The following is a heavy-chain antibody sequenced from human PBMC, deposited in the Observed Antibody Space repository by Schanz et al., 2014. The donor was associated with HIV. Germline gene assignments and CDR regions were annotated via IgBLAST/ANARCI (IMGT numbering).Heavy chain of an antibody. CDR1: GGTFSIYA. D-gene: IGHD2-2*01. CDR2: MNPNSGVT. Sequence: QVQLVQSGDEVKKPGSSVKVSCKASGGTFSIYAISWVRQAPGQGLEWMGWMNPNSGVTEDAQKFQGRVTMTRDTSISTAYMEVSRLRSDDTAVYYCARDRGSISWMGRAFDIWGQGTMVTVSS. CDR3: ARDRGSISWMGRAFDI. V-gene: IGHV1-2*02. J-gene: IGHJ3*02.